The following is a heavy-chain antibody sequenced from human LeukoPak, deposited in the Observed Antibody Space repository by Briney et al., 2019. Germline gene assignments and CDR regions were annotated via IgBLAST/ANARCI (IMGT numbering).Heavy chain of an antibody. CDR3: VSHVVPAALSDY. J-gene: IGHJ4*02. V-gene: IGHV3-21*01. Sequence: GGSLRLSCAASGFTFSSYSMNWVRQAPGKGLEWVSSISSSSSYIYYADSVKGRFTISRDNAKNSLYLQMNSLRAEDTAVYYCVSHVVPAALSDYWGQGTLVTVSS. CDR2: ISSSSSYI. D-gene: IGHD2-2*01. CDR1: GFTFSSYS.